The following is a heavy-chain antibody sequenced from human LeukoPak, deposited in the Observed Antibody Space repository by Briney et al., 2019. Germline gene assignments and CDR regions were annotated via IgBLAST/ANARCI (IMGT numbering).Heavy chain of an antibody. CDR2: IRDDGSNK. CDR1: GFTFSSYG. CDR3: AKDGRRYYYDSSGYYPAGD. V-gene: IGHV3-30*02. J-gene: IGHJ4*02. Sequence: GGSLRLSCAASGFTFSSYGMHWVRQAPGKGLEWVAFIRDDGSNKYYADSVKGRFTISRDNSKNTLYLQMNSLRAEDTAVYYCAKDGRRYYYDSSGYYPAGDWGQGTLVTVSS. D-gene: IGHD3-22*01.